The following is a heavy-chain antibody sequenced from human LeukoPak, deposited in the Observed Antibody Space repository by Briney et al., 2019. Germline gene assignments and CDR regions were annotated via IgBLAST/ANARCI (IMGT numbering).Heavy chain of an antibody. D-gene: IGHD7-27*01. Sequence: SQTLSLTCAISRDSVSSNSAAWNSIRHSPSSGLEWLGRTYYRSKGYNDYAVSVKSRITINPDTSKNQFSLQLNSVTPEDTAVYYCARGRNWGESGFDYWGQGTLVTVSS. CDR1: RDSVSSNSAA. J-gene: IGHJ4*02. CDR2: TYYRSKGYN. V-gene: IGHV6-1*01. CDR3: ARGRNWGESGFDY.